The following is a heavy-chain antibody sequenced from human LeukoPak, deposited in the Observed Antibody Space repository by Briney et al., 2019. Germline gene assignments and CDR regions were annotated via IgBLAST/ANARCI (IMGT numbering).Heavy chain of an antibody. D-gene: IGHD2-15*01. J-gene: IGHJ5*02. Sequence: SETLSLTCAVYGGSFSGYYWSWIRQPPGKGLEWIGEINHSGSTNYNPSLKSRVTISVDTSKNQFSLKLSSVTAADTAVYYCATSVSSVVAAKTIWFDPWGQGTLVTVSS. CDR2: INHSGST. CDR3: ATSVSSVVAAKTIWFDP. V-gene: IGHV4-34*01. CDR1: GGSFSGYY.